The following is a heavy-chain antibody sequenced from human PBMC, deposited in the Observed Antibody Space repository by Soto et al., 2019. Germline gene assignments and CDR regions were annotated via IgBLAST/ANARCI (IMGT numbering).Heavy chain of an antibody. V-gene: IGHV3-21*01. CDR1: GITFTNYS. CDR2: LTSRTYI. J-gene: IGHJ6*02. CDR3: AREYPAGPLAYGLGV. Sequence: EGSLRLSCVGSGITFTNYSINWVRQAPGKGLEWVSSLTSRTYIYFAVSVKGRFTISRDNAKNSVSLQMNSLRAEDRAVYYCAREYPAGPLAYGLGVWGQGTTVTVSS.